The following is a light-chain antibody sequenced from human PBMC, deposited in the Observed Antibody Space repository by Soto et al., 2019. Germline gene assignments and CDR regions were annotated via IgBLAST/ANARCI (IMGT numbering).Light chain of an antibody. CDR2: WAS. V-gene: IGKV4-1*01. Sequence: DIVMTQSPDSLAVSLGERATINCKSSQSGLDNSNNKNYLAWYQQKPGQPPKLLIYWASTRESGVPDRFSGSGSEKDFTLTITSLQAEDVAVYYGQQYYSTPSITFGQGTRLEIK. J-gene: IGKJ5*01. CDR3: QQYYSTPSIT. CDR1: QSGLDNSNNKNY.